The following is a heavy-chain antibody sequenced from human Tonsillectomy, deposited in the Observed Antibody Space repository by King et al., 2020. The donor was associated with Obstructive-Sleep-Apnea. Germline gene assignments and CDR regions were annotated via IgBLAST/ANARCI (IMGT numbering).Heavy chain of an antibody. V-gene: IGHV3-23*04. Sequence: VQLVESGGGLVQPGGSLRLSCAASGFTFSSDAMTWVRQAPGKGLEWVSSVSGNGDTTYYADSVKGRFTISRDNSKNTLYLQMNSLRAADTAVSYCANXXPXXRYFXXSRFDYWXXGTXLTVSS. J-gene: IGHJ4*02. CDR3: ANXXPXXRYFXXSRFDY. CDR2: VSGNGDTT. CDR1: GFTFSSDA. D-gene: IGHD3-9*01.